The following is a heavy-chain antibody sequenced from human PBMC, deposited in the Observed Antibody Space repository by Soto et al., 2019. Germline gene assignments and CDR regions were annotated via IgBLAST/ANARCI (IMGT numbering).Heavy chain of an antibody. D-gene: IGHD3-16*01. Sequence: EVQLVASGGGLVQPGGSLRLSCAASGFTFSTYSMNWVRQAPGKGLEWVSYISSSSGTIYYADSVKGRFTISRDNAKNSLYLQMNSLRAEDTAVYYCARALRNVCLDYWGQGTLVIVSS. J-gene: IGHJ4*02. CDR3: ARALRNVCLDY. CDR1: GFTFSTYS. CDR2: ISSSSGTI. V-gene: IGHV3-48*01.